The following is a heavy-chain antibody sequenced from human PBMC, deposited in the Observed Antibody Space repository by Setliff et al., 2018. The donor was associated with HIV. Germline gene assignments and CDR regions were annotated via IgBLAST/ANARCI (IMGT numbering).Heavy chain of an antibody. CDR3: ARDFTDTVVGVVPFFDF. CDR1: GFSFGGYS. CDR2: ISTTGSGR. D-gene: IGHD3-3*01. J-gene: IGHJ4*02. Sequence: PGGSLRLSCAASGFSFGGYSMNWVRQAPGQGLEWASSISTTGSGRFYTDSVKGRFTISRDNAKKSLYLQMNSLRAEDTAVYYCARDFTDTVVGVVPFFDFWGLGTLVTVSS. V-gene: IGHV3-21*01.